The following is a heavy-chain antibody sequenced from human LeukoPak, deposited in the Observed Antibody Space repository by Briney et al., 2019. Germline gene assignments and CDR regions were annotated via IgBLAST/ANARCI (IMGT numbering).Heavy chain of an antibody. Sequence: ASVKVSCTASGYTFTSYDINWVRQATGQGLEWMGWMNPNSGNTGYAQEFQGRVTITRNTSISTAYMELSSLRSEDTAVYYCARAMRFCSGVSCYQTGFDYWGLGTLVTVSS. J-gene: IGHJ4*02. CDR3: ARAMRFCSGVSCYQTGFDY. V-gene: IGHV1-8*03. D-gene: IGHD2-15*01. CDR2: MNPNSGNT. CDR1: GYTFTSYD.